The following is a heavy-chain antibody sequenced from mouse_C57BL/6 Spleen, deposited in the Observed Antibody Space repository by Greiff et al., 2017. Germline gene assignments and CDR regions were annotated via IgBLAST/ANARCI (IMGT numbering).Heavy chain of an antibody. Sequence: EVQLVESGPGLVKPSQSLSLTCSVTGYSITRGYYWNWIRQFPGNKLEWMGYISYDGSNNYNPSLKNRISITRDTSKNQFFLKLNSVTTEDTATYYCSRGSPNWSMDYWGQGTSVTVSS. CDR1: GYSITRGYY. CDR2: ISYDGSN. CDR3: SRGSPNWSMDY. D-gene: IGHD4-1*01. J-gene: IGHJ4*01. V-gene: IGHV3-6*01.